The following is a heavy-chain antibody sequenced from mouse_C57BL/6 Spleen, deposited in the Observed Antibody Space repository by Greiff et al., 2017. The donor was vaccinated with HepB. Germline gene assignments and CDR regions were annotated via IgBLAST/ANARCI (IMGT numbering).Heavy chain of an antibody. J-gene: IGHJ4*01. CDR3: ARCYYGNYYAMDY. Sequence: QVQLQQSGAELVKPGASVKMSCKASGYTFTSYWITWVKQRPGQGLEWIGDIYPGSGSTNYNEKFKSKATLTVDTSSSTAYMQLSSLTSEDSAVYYCARCYYGNYYAMDYWGQGTSVTVSS. CDR1: GYTFTSYW. CDR2: IYPGSGST. V-gene: IGHV1-55*01. D-gene: IGHD2-1*01.